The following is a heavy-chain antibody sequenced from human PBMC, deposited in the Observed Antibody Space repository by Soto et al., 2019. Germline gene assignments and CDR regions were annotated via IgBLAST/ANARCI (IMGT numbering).Heavy chain of an antibody. Sequence: QVLLVESGGGVVQPGRSLRLSCEVSGFTFRSYGMHWVRQSPGKGLEWVAVISYDGSNQHYADSVKGRFTISRDNSKNTLXLQMXSLXTXXTXXXXXXXXXRVSPMAKYYFDFWGQGTLVTVSS. D-gene: IGHD3-10*01. CDR2: ISYDGSNQ. CDR3: XXXXRVSPMAKYYFDF. V-gene: IGHV3-30*03. J-gene: IGHJ4*02. CDR1: GFTFRSYG.